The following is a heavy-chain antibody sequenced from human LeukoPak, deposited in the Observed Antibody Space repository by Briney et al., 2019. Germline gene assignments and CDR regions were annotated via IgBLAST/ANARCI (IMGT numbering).Heavy chain of an antibody. CDR1: GGSISSSSYY. J-gene: IGHJ6*02. D-gene: IGHD5-18*01. Sequence: SETLSLTCTVSGGSISSSSYYWGWIRQPPGQGLEWIGSIYYSGSTYYNPSLKSRVTISVDTSKSQFSLKLSSVTAADTAVYYCARQYSYGLKYYYYGMDVWGQGTTVTVSS. CDR2: IYYSGST. V-gene: IGHV4-39*01. CDR3: ARQYSYGLKYYYYGMDV.